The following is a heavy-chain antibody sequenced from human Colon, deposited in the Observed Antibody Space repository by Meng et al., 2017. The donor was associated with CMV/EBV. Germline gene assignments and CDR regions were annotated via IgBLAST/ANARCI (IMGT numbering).Heavy chain of an antibody. CDR1: GACISSGSYY. V-gene: IGHV4-39*02. CDR2: VYYTGRST. J-gene: IGHJ1*01. Sequence: GSLRLSCAVSGACISSGSYYWGWIRQPPGGGLAWIGCVYYTGRSTYYNPSLKSRATISVDSSMSHFYLRLASVTAADTAVYFCLCYSDGWTHDFWGRGTLVTVSS. CDR3: LCYSDGWTHDF. D-gene: IGHD6-19*01.